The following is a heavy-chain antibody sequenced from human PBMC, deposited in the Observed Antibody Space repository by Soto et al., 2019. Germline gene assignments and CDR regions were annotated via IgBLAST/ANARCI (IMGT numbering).Heavy chain of an antibody. CDR3: ARDPYDYDDTSVYYGH. CDR1: GFTFSTYK. CDR2: ISSSSSTI. D-gene: IGHD3-22*01. V-gene: IGHV3-48*02. Sequence: EVQLVESGGGLVQPGGSLRLSCAASGFTFSTYKMNWVRQAPGKGLEWVSYISSSSSTIYYADSVKGRFTISRDNAKNSLYLQMNSLRDEDTAVYYCARDPYDYDDTSVYYGHWGQGTLVTVSS. J-gene: IGHJ4*02.